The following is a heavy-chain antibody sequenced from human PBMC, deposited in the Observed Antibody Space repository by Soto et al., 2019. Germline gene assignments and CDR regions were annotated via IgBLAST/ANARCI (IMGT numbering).Heavy chain of an antibody. CDR3: GTVFDK. CDR1: GFTFTNSW. CDR2: IDNHGDGT. J-gene: IGHJ3*02. Sequence: EVQVVESGGGLVQPGGSLRLSCAASGFTFTNSWMHWFRQVPGEGLVWVSRIDNHGDGTSSADFVKGRFTISRDNANHTLYLQMSSLRVEDTAIYYCGTVFDKWGQGTMVTVSS. V-gene: IGHV3-74*01.